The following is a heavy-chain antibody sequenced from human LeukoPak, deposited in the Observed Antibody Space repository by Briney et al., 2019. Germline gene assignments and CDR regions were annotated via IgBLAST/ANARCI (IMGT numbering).Heavy chain of an antibody. CDR1: GGSISSSNW. CDR2: IYHSGST. V-gene: IGHV4-4*02. D-gene: IGHD6-13*01. J-gene: IGHJ4*02. Sequence: PSETLSLTCAVFGGSISSSNWWSWVRQPPGKGLEWIGEIYHSGSTYYNPSLKSRVTISVDTSKNQFSLKLNSVTAADTAVYYCARGREEGIAAAGTYYFDYWGQGTLVTVSS. CDR3: ARGREEGIAAAGTYYFDY.